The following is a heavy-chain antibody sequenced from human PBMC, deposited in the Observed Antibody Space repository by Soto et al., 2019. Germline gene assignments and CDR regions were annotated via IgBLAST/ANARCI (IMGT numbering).Heavy chain of an antibody. CDR1: GGKISSYY. V-gene: IGHV4-59*01. Sequence: ASVTMCLTSTVAGGKISSYYGSWIRQQTGKGLEWIGYIYYSGSTNYNPSLKSRVTISVDTSKNQFSLKLSSVTAADTAVYYCARVSGWVDYWGQGTLVTVSS. CDR3: ARVSGWVDY. D-gene: IGHD1-26*01. J-gene: IGHJ4*02. CDR2: IYYSGST.